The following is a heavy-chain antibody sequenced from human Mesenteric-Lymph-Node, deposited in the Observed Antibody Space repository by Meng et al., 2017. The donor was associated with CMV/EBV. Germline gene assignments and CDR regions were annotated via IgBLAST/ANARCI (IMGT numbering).Heavy chain of an antibody. CDR1: GFTFSSHP. CDR3: AKGGSSSSHYFDY. V-gene: IGHV3-23*01. D-gene: IGHD6-6*01. J-gene: IGHJ4*02. Sequence: GESLKISCAASGFTFSSHPMNWVRQAPGKGLEWVSAIAPRGDFILYADSVKGRFTISRDNSKNTLYLQMNSLRAEDTAVYYCAKGGSSSSHYFDYWGQGTLVTVSS. CDR2: IAPRGDFI.